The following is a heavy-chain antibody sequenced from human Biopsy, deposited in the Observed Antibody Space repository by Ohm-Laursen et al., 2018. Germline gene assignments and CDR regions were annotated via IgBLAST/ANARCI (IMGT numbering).Heavy chain of an antibody. V-gene: IGHV4-59*06. Sequence: GTLSLTCAVSGGSLTGDYWSWIRQSPGKGLEWIGNIFYSANTYYNPSLKSRVTISVDTSKNQFSLKLSSATAADTAVYYCARLGSGDYFPTFFDFWGQGALVTVSS. CDR3: ARLGSGDYFPTFFDF. J-gene: IGHJ4*02. CDR1: GGSLTGDY. CDR2: IFYSANT. D-gene: IGHD5-12*01.